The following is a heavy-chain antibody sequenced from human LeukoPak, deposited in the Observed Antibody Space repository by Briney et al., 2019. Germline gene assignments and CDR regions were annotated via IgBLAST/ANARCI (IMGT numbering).Heavy chain of an antibody. CDR2: IDPNSGGT. V-gene: IGHV1-2*02. J-gene: IGHJ6*03. CDR3: ARGVWSGYNYYYYMDV. CDR1: RYTFTGYY. D-gene: IGHD3-3*01. Sequence: ASVKVSCKASRYTFTGYYMHWVRQAPGQGLEWMGWIDPNSGGTNYAQKFQGRFTMTRDTTISTAYMELSSLRSDDTAEYYCARGVWSGYNYYYYMDVWGKGTTVTVSS.